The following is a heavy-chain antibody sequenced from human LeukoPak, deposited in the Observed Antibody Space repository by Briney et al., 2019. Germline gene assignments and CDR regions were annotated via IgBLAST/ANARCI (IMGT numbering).Heavy chain of an antibody. V-gene: IGHV4-4*02. J-gene: IGHJ5*02. D-gene: IGHD3-10*01. Sequence: SETLSLTCAVSGGSISSSNWWSWVRQPPGKGLEWIGEIYHSGSTNYNPSLKSRVTISVDKSKNQFSLKLSSVTAADTAVYYCARGVPVLLWFGESNNWFDPWGQGTLVTVSS. CDR2: IYHSGST. CDR1: GGSISSSNW. CDR3: ARGVPVLLWFGESNNWFDP.